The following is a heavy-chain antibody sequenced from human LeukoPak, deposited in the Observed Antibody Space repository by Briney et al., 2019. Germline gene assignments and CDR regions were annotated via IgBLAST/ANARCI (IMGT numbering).Heavy chain of an antibody. CDR1: GYSFPSYW. D-gene: IGHD4-17*01. CDR2: IYPGDSDT. J-gene: IGHJ4*02. CDR3: ARIMTPVTPMYFDY. V-gene: IGHV5-51*01. Sequence: GESLKISCKGSGYSFPSYWIGWVRQMPGKGLERMGIIYPGDSDTRYSPSFQGQVTISDDKSISTAYLQWGSLKASDTAMYYCARIMTPVTPMYFDYRGQGTLVTVSS.